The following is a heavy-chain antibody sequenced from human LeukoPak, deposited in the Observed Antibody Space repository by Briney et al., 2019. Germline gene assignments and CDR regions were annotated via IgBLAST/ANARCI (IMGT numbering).Heavy chain of an antibody. CDR1: GYTFTSYG. CDR2: ISAYNGNT. D-gene: IGHD3-22*01. CDR3: ATGPPTITMIVVVPLGY. V-gene: IGHV1-18*01. J-gene: IGHJ4*02. Sequence: SVKVSCKASGYTFTSYGISWVRQAPGQGLEWMGWISAYNGNTNYAQKFQGRVTMTEDTSTDTAYMELSSLRSEDTAVYYCATGPPTITMIVVVPLGYWGQGTLVTVSS.